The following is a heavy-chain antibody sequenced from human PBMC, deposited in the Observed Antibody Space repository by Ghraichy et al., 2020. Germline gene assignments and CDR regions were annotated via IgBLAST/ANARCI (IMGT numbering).Heavy chain of an antibody. Sequence: SETLSLTCAVSGGSISSGGYSWSWIRQPPGKGLEWIGYIYHSGSTYYNPSLKSRVTISVDRSKNQFSLKLSSVTAADTAVYYCASLRYFDWLLFDYWGQGTLVTVSS. D-gene: IGHD3-9*01. CDR1: GGSISSGGYS. CDR2: IYHSGST. J-gene: IGHJ4*02. CDR3: ASLRYFDWLLFDY. V-gene: IGHV4-30-2*01.